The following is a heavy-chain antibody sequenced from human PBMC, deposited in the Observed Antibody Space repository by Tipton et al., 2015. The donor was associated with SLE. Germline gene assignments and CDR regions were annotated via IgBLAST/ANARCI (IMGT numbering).Heavy chain of an antibody. Sequence: TLSLTCTVSGGSSSSGDYPWISSGGYYWSWIRQHPGKGLEWIGFIFHSGNTYYNPSLKSRVFISVDTSKNQFSLRVNSVTAADTAVYYCAMDRSSSPGYMDVWGRGTTVIVSS. J-gene: IGHJ6*04. V-gene: IGHV4-31*03. CDR2: IFHSGNT. CDR3: AMDRSSSPGYMDV. CDR1: GGSSSSGDYPWISSGGYY. D-gene: IGHD6-6*01.